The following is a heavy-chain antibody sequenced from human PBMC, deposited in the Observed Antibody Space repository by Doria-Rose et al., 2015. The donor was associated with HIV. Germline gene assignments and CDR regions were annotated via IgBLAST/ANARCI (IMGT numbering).Heavy chain of an antibody. Sequence: PGPVLVKPTETLTLTCTVSGVSLSSPGMGVSWIRQPPGKALEWLANIFSDDERSYKTSPKSRLTISRGTSKSQVVLTMTDMDPVDTATYYCARIKSSRWYHKYYFDFWGQGTLVIVSA. D-gene: IGHD6-13*01. CDR3: ARIKSSRWYHKYYFDF. CDR2: IFSDDER. J-gene: IGHJ4*02. V-gene: IGHV2-26*01. CDR1: GVSLSSPGMG.